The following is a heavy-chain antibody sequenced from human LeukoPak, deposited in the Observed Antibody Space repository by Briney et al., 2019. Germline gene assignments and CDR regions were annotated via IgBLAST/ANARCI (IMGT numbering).Heavy chain of an antibody. CDR2: ISHGGTT. J-gene: IGHJ4*02. CDR1: GGSISSGTYH. V-gene: IGHV4-31*01. Sequence: SETLSLTCTVSGGSISSGTYHWSWIRQYAGKGLEWIGHISHGGTTYYNPSLRSQVTISMDTSRNRFSLKLSSVTAADTAVYYCAKENGNYYDSSGYPSYWGQGTLVTVSS. CDR3: AKENGNYYDSSGYPSY. D-gene: IGHD3-22*01.